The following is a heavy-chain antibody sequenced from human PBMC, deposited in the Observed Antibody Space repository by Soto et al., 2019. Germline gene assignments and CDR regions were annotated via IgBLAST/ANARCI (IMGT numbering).Heavy chain of an antibody. Sequence: SVKVSCKASGGTFSSYAISWVRQAPGQGLEWMGGIIPIFGTANYAQKFQGRVTITADESTSTAYMELSSLRSEDTAVYYCAKEDVRYSLPPYYFDYWGQGTLVTVSS. CDR2: IIPIFGTA. CDR1: GGTFSSYA. D-gene: IGHD2-15*01. J-gene: IGHJ4*02. V-gene: IGHV1-69*13. CDR3: AKEDVRYSLPPYYFDY.